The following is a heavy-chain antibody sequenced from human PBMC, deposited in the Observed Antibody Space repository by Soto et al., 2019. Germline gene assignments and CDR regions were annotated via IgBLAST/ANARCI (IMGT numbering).Heavy chain of an antibody. J-gene: IGHJ4*02. V-gene: IGHV1-18*01. CDR3: ARDPALNVNTAPKFAY. Sequence: QVQLVQSGAEVKKPGASVKVACKVSGYTFTSYGISWVRQAPGQGLAWMGWISADNGNTNYAQRLQGRVTLTTDTSTSTAHMELSSLRSDATAVDFCARDPALNVNTAPKFAYWGQGTRVTVSS. CDR2: ISADNGNT. D-gene: IGHD5-18*01. CDR1: GYTFTSYG.